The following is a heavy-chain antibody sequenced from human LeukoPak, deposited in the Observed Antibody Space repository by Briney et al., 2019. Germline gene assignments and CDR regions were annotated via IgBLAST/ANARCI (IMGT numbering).Heavy chain of an antibody. Sequence: GGSLRLSCAASGFTFTSYSMNWVSQAPGKGLEWVSTISGGGGSTYYADSVKVRFTISRDNSKNTLYLQVNSLRAEDTAVYYCAKGGKWDVTPFDYWGQGTLVTVSS. CDR3: AKGGKWDVTPFDY. J-gene: IGHJ4*02. D-gene: IGHD1-26*01. CDR1: GFTFTSYS. CDR2: ISGGGGST. V-gene: IGHV3-23*01.